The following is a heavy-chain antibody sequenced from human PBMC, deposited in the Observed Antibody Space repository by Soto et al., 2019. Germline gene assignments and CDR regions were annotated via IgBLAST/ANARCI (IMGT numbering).Heavy chain of an antibody. CDR1: GGSFSGYY. CDR3: ARLGRPQASRWFDP. V-gene: IGHV4-34*01. D-gene: IGHD7-27*01. Sequence: QVQLQQWGAGLLKPSETLSLTCAVYGGSFSGYYWSWIRQPPGKGLEWIGEINHSGSTNYNPSLKSRVTISVDTSKNQFSLKLSSVTAADTAVYYCARLGRPQASRWFDPWGQGTLVTVS. CDR2: INHSGST. J-gene: IGHJ5*02.